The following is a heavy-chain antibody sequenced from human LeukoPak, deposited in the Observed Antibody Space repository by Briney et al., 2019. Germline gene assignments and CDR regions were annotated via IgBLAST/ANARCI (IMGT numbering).Heavy chain of an antibody. Sequence: HPGGSLRLSCAVSGFTFSSYEMNWVRQAPGKGLEGVSYISSSGSTIYYADSVKGRFTISRDNAKNSLYLQMNSLRAEDTAVYYCARAPGYCGGDCYGAFDIWGQGTMVTVSS. J-gene: IGHJ3*02. CDR3: ARAPGYCGGDCYGAFDI. CDR2: ISSSGSTI. V-gene: IGHV3-48*03. CDR1: GFTFSSYE. D-gene: IGHD2-21*02.